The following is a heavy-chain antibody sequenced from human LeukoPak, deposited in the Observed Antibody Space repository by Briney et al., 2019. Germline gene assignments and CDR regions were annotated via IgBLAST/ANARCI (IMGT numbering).Heavy chain of an antibody. CDR1: GGSISSSNW. J-gene: IGHJ4*02. Sequence: SETLSLTCAVSGGSISSSNWWSWVRQPPGKGLEWIGEIYHSGSTNYNPSLKSRVTISVDKSKNQFSLKLSSVTAADTAVYYCARDRYGSGTAFDYWGQGTLVTVSS. CDR2: IYHSGST. V-gene: IGHV4-4*02. D-gene: IGHD3-10*01. CDR3: ARDRYGSGTAFDY.